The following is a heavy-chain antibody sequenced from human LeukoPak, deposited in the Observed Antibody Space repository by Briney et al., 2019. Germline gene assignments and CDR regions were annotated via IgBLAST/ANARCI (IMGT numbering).Heavy chain of an antibody. Sequence: SETLSLTCIVSGGFSNNYFWSWIRQPAGKGLEWIGRIYQSGSADYKPSLKSRLTMSLDMSKKHFYLNLTSVTAADTAVYYCAGGSFVDGLDWLDSWGQGTLITVSS. CDR1: GGFSNNYF. CDR2: IYQSGSA. J-gene: IGHJ5*01. CDR3: AGGSFVDGLDWLDS. V-gene: IGHV4-4*07. D-gene: IGHD3/OR15-3a*01.